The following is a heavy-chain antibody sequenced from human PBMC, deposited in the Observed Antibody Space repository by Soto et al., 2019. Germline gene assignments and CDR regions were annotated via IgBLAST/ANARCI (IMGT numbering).Heavy chain of an antibody. V-gene: IGHV4-59*01. J-gene: IGHJ3*02. CDR1: GGSIRSYY. CDR2: IHYSGST. Sequence: QVKLQESGPGLVKPSEILSLTCTVSGGSIRSYYWSWIRQPPGKGLEWIGYIHYSGSTNYNPSLKSRVTISGDTSKNQFSLNLSSVTAADTAVYYCTRAVRGAFDIWGQGTMVTVSS. D-gene: IGHD3-10*01. CDR3: TRAVRGAFDI.